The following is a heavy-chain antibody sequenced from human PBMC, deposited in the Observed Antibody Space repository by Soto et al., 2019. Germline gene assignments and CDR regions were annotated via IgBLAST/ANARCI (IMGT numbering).Heavy chain of an antibody. D-gene: IGHD3-10*01. CDR1: GGTFTSET. J-gene: IGHJ6*03. CDR2: IIPILGTG. V-gene: IGHV1-69*08. CDR3: AREEGSYNMGTFPFYYMDV. Sequence: QVQLVQSGPEVKKSGSSVKVSCKLSGGTFTSETISWVRQAPGQGLEWMGRIIPILGTGNYAQKFQGRITITGAKCTNTGYMELSSLTSEDTAVYVCAREEGSYNMGTFPFYYMDVWGNGTTVTVSS.